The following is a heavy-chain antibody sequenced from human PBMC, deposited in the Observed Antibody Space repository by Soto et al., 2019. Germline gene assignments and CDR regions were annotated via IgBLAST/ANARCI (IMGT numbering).Heavy chain of an antibody. Sequence: EVQLLQSGGGLIQPGGSLRLSCEATGLTFSNYAMSWVRQAPGKGLEWVSGISGTGGTTYYADYVKGRFTISRDNSKNTVSLQMNSLRAEHTALYYCAKDRVLTTVPDRGAFDIWGQGTMVTVSS. V-gene: IGHV3-23*01. J-gene: IGHJ3*02. CDR1: GLTFSNYA. CDR2: ISGTGGTT. CDR3: AKDRVLTTVPDRGAFDI. D-gene: IGHD4-17*01.